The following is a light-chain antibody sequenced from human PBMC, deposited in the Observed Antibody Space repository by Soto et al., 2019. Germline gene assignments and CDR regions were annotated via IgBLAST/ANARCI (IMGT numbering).Light chain of an antibody. CDR3: EALDDSRYGAV. V-gene: IGLV1-44*01. J-gene: IGLJ2*01. CDR1: SSNIGTNT. Sequence: QSVLTQPPSASGTPGQGVTISCSGSSSNIGTNTVNWYKQLPGTAPKLLIYSNDLRPSGVPDRFSGSKSGTSASLAISGLQSEDEADYYCEALDDSRYGAVFGGGTQLTVL. CDR2: SND.